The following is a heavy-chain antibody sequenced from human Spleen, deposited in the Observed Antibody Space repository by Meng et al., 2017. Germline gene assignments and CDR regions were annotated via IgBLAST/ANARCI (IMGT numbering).Heavy chain of an antibody. CDR2: ISGSGGST. CDR3: AKGSGYYYYDAFDM. CDR1: GFTFSSYA. J-gene: IGHJ3*02. V-gene: IGHV3-23*01. D-gene: IGHD3-22*01. Sequence: GESLKISCAASGFTFSSYAMSWVRQAPGKGLEWVSAISGSGGSTYYADSVKGRFTISRDNSKNTLYLQMNSLRAEDTAVYYCAKGSGYYYYDAFDMWGQGTMVTVSS.